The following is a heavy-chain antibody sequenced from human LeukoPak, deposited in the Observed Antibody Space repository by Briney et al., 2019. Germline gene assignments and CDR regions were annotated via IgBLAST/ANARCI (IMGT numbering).Heavy chain of an antibody. J-gene: IGHJ4*02. CDR2: IFGSGGSA. CDR1: GLAIGSYA. Sequence: GGSLRLSCTASGLAIGSYAMYWVRQAPGKGLEWVSGIFGSGGSAHYADSVKGRFTISRDNSKNTVYLEMNSLGVEDTAVYYCAKTTVGYSSGRFPGWPADYWGQGTLVTVSS. V-gene: IGHV3-23*01. CDR3: AKTTVGYSSGRFPGWPADY. D-gene: IGHD2-15*01.